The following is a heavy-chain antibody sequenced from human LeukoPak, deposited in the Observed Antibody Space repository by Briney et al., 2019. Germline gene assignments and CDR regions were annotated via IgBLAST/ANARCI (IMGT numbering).Heavy chain of an antibody. CDR2: IVPSDSYT. CDR1: GYSFTSYW. V-gene: IGHV5-10-1*01. D-gene: IGHD6-13*01. J-gene: IGHJ6*02. Sequence: GESLRISCKGSGYSFTSYWISWVRHMRGKGLEWIGRIVPSDSYTNYSPSFQGHVTISADKSISTAYLQWSSLKASDTAMYYCARHKNLDVAAAGTYGMDVWGQGTTVTVSS. CDR3: ARHKNLDVAAAGTYGMDV.